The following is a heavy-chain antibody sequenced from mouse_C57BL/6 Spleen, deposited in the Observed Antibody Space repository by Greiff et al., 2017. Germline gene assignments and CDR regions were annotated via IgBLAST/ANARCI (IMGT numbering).Heavy chain of an antibody. CDR3: AKGGYYYGSSSYFDY. CDR2: IWRGGST. CDR1: GFSLTSYG. V-gene: IGHV2-5*01. J-gene: IGHJ2*01. D-gene: IGHD1-1*01. Sequence: VQLQQSGPGLVQPSQSLSITCTVSGFSLTSYGVHWVRQSPGKGLEWLGVIWRGGSTDYNAAFMSRLSITKDNSKSQVFFKMNSLQADDTAIYYCAKGGYYYGSSSYFDYWGQGTTRTVSS.